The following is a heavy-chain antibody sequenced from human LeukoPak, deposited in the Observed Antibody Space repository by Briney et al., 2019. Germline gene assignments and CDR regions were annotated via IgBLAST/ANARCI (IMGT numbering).Heavy chain of an antibody. Sequence: SETLSLTCTVSGGSISSYYWSWIRQPPGKGLEWIGYIYYSGSTSYNPSLKSRVTISVDTSKNQFSLKLSSVTAADTAVYYCARGPGYSSSWYYDYWGQGTLVTVSS. CDR3: ARGPGYSSSWYYDY. J-gene: IGHJ4*02. CDR2: IYYSGST. D-gene: IGHD6-13*01. CDR1: GGSISSYY. V-gene: IGHV4-59*01.